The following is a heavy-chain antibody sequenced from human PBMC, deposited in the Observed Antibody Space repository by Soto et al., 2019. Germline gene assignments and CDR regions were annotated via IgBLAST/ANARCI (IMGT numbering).Heavy chain of an antibody. CDR3: ARLRVTTVDY. V-gene: IGHV4-30-2*01. CDR2: IYHSGIT. J-gene: IGHJ4*02. Sequence: SETLSLTCAVSGGSISSGVYSWIWIRQPPGKVLDWIGYIYHSGITYYNPSLKSRVTISVDRSKNQFSLKLSSVTAADTAVYYCARLRVTTVDYWGQGTLVTVSS. CDR1: GGSISSGVYS. D-gene: IGHD4-17*01.